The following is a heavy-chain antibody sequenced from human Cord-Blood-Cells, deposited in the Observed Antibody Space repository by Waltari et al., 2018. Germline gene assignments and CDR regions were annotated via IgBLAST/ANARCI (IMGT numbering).Heavy chain of an antibody. CDR3: ARGVGYYYGSGSYYDAFDI. CDR1: GYSFTSYW. Sequence: EVQLVQSGAEVKKPGESLKISCKGSGYSFTSYWIGWVRQMPGKGLEWMGIIYPGDSDTRYSPSFQGQVTIPADKSISTAYLQWSSLKASDTAMYYCARGVGYYYGSGSYYDAFDIWGQGTMVTVSS. V-gene: IGHV5-51*01. CDR2: IYPGDSDT. D-gene: IGHD3-10*01. J-gene: IGHJ3*02.